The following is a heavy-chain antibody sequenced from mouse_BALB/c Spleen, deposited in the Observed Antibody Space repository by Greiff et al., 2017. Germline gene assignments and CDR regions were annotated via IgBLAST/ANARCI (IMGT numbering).Heavy chain of an antibody. D-gene: IGHD2-14*01. V-gene: IGHV3-2*02. CDR2: ISYSGST. CDR1: GYSITSDYA. Sequence: VQLKESGPGLVKPSQSLSLTCTVTGYSITSDYAWNWIRQFPGNKLEWMGYISYSGSTSYNPSLKSRISITRDTSKNQFFLQLNSVTTEDTATYYCARGEYEGWFAYWGQGTLVTVSA. J-gene: IGHJ3*01. CDR3: ARGEYEGWFAY.